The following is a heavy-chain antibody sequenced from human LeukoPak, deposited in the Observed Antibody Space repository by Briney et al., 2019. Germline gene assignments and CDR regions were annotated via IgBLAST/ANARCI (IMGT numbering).Heavy chain of an antibody. CDR2: INPNSGGT. D-gene: IGHD3-22*01. CDR1: GYTFTGYY. V-gene: IGHV1-2*02. J-gene: IGHJ1*01. Sequence: ASVKVSCKASGYTFTGYYMYWVRQAPGQGLEWMGWINPNSGGTNYAQKMQGRVTMTRDTSISTAYIELSRLRSDDTAVYYCARVRGYYDSRGYYYRGVFSLEYFQHWGQGTLVTVSS. CDR3: ARVRGYYDSRGYYYRGVFSLEYFQH.